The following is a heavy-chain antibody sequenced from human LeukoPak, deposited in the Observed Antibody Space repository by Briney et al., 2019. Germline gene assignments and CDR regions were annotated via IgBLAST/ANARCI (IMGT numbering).Heavy chain of an antibody. Sequence: PGGSLRLSCTASGFTFSNYWMSWVRQAPEKGLEWVAHIKYDASEKYYVDSVKGRFSISRDNAKNSLYLQMNTLRAEDTAVYYCARTEGAPTYWGQGTLVTVSS. J-gene: IGHJ4*02. V-gene: IGHV3-7*03. CDR3: ARTEGAPTY. CDR1: GFTFSNYW. D-gene: IGHD3-16*01. CDR2: IKYDASEK.